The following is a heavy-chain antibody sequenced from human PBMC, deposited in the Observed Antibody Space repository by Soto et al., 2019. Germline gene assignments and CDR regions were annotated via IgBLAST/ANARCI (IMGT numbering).Heavy chain of an antibody. CDR1: GFPFHSYC. V-gene: IGHV3-33*01. CDR2: IWYDGSNK. D-gene: IGHD6-13*01. CDR3: ARDPTSSSWYFDY. J-gene: IGHJ4*02. Sequence: GGSLKLSCAASGFPFHSYCLQWVPQAPGQGLEWVAVIWYDGSNKYYADSVKGRFTISRDNSKNTLYLQMNSLRAEDTAVYYCARDPTSSSWYFDYWGQGTLVTVSS.